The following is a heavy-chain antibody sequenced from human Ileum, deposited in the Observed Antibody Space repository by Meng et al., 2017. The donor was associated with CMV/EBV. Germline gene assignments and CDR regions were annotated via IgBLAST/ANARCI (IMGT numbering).Heavy chain of an antibody. Sequence: AASGFTLSDHFMDWVRQAPGKGLEWVGRIKNRANSDTTQYAASVQGRFSISRDDSKNSLFLQMSSLKTEDTAVYYCVGQAWYWYFDLWGRGTLVTVSS. J-gene: IGHJ2*01. V-gene: IGHV3-72*01. CDR2: IKNRANSDTT. CDR3: VGQAWYWYFDL. CDR1: GFTLSDHF.